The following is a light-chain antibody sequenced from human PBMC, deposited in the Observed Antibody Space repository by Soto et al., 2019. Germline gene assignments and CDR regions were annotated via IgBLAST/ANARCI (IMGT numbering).Light chain of an antibody. CDR1: QGIRDY. CDR2: GAS. CDR3: QKYDSAPFT. Sequence: DIQMTHSPSSLCASVGDRVTITCRALQGIRDYLAWYQQKPGKAPNLLIYGASSLQSGVPSRFSGSGSGTDFTLTISSLQPEDGASYYGQKYDSAPFTFGPGTIVDI. V-gene: IGKV1-27*01. J-gene: IGKJ3*01.